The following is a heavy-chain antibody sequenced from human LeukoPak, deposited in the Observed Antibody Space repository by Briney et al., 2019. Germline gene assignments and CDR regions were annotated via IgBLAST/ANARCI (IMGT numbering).Heavy chain of an antibody. Sequence: GGSLRLSCAASGFTFSSYGMHWVRQAPGKGLEWVAFIRYDGSNKYYADSVKGRFTISRDNSKNTLYLQMNSLRAEDTAVYYCAKLAITIFGVVTDDAFDIWGQGTVVTISS. CDR2: IRYDGSNK. J-gene: IGHJ3*02. CDR3: AKLAITIFGVVTDDAFDI. CDR1: GFTFSSYG. D-gene: IGHD3-3*01. V-gene: IGHV3-30*02.